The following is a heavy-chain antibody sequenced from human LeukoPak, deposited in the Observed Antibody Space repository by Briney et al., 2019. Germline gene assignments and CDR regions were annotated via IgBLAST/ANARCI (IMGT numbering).Heavy chain of an antibody. CDR1: GFTFTTYG. CDR3: AELGITMIGGV. D-gene: IGHD3-10*02. J-gene: IGHJ6*04. V-gene: IGHV3-30*18. CDR2: ISFDGSEK. Sequence: GRSLRLSCAASGFTFTTYGMHWVRQAPGKGLEWVALISFDGSEKYYAESVKGRFTISRDNSKNTLYLQMNSLRAEDTAVYYCAELGITMIGGVWGKGTTVTISS.